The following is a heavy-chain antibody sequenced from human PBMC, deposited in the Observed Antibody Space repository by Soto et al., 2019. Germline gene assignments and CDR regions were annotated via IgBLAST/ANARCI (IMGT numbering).Heavy chain of an antibody. V-gene: IGHV1-3*01. CDR3: ARNGPPQYYHYYYGMDV. J-gene: IGHJ6*02. CDR1: GYTFTSYA. Sequence: GASVKVSCKASGYTFTSYAMHWVRQAPGQRLEWMGWINAANGYTKYSQKFQGRVTITRDPSANTAYMELSRLTSEDTAVYYCARNGPPQYYHYYYGMDVWGQGTTVTVSS. CDR2: INAANGYT.